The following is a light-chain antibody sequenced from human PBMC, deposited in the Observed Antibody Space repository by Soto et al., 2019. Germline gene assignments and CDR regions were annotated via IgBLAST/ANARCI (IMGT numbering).Light chain of an antibody. CDR3: SAYAGSSNV. CDR2: EVN. V-gene: IGLV2-8*01. Sequence: QSALTQPPSASGSPGQSVAISCTGTSSDVGGYNYVSWYQQHPGKAPKHMIYEVNKRPSGDPDRFSGSKSGNTASLTVSGLEGEDEADYYCSAYAGSSNVFGTGTKVTVL. CDR1: SSDVGGYNY. J-gene: IGLJ1*01.